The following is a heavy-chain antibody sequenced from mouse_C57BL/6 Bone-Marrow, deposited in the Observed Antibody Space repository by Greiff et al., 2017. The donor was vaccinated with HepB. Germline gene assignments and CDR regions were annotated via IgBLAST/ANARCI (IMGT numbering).Heavy chain of an antibody. D-gene: IGHD2-1*01. CDR3: TTFGYYGNFYYFDY. V-gene: IGHV14-4*01. J-gene: IGHJ2*01. CDR2: IDPENGDT. CDR1: GFNIKDDY. Sequence: LVESGAELVRPGASVKLSCTASGFNIKDDYMHWVKQRPEQGLEWIGWIDPENGDTEYASKFQGKATITADTSSNTAYLQLSSLTSEDTAVYYCTTFGYYGNFYYFDYWGQGTTLTVSS.